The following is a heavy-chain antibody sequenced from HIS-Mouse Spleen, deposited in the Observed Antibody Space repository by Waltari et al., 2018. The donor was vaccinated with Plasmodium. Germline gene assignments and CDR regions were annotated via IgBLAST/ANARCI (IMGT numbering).Heavy chain of an antibody. CDR1: GFTFIRYW. D-gene: IGHD6-13*01. CDR3: ASSWYWYFDL. Sequence: EVQLVESGGGLVQPGGSLRLSCAASGFTFIRYWMSWVSQAPGKGLEWVANIKQDGSEKYYVDSVKGRFTISRDNAKNSLYLQMNSLRAEDTAVYYCASSWYWYFDLWGRGTLVTVSS. CDR2: IKQDGSEK. J-gene: IGHJ2*01. V-gene: IGHV3-7*01.